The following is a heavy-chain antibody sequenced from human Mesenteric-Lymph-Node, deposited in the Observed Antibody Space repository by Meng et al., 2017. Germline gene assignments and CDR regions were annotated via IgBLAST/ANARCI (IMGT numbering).Heavy chain of an antibody. D-gene: IGHD3-16*01. CDR3: ARRPYVNIEPSPGLGYDGFDM. CDR2: ISHSGNT. CDR1: GGPISGYF. J-gene: IGHJ3*02. Sequence: SDILSPTFTALGGPISGYFWSWFRQVPGKGLAWIGYISHSGNTNYNSSLKSRVIISVDKSKWQFSLKLNSVTAADTAVYYCARRPYVNIEPSPGLGYDGFDMWGQGTMVTVSS. V-gene: IGHV4-59*01.